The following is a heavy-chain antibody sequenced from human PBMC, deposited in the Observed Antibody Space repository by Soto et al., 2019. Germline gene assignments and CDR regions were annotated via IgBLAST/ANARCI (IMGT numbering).Heavy chain of an antibody. CDR2: ISYDGSNK. V-gene: IGHV3-30-3*01. J-gene: IGHJ6*02. CDR1: GFTFSSYA. Sequence: GGSLRLSCAASGFTFSSYAMHWVRQAPGKGLEWVAVISYDGSNKYYADSVKGRFTISRDNSKNTLYLQMNSLRAEDTAVYYCAREGPPRIAAAEDYYGMDVWGQGTTVTVSS. CDR3: AREGPPRIAAAEDYYGMDV. D-gene: IGHD6-13*01.